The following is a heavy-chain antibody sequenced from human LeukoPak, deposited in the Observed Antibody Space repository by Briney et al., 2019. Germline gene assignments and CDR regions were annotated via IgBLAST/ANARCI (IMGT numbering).Heavy chain of an antibody. D-gene: IGHD4-23*01. CDR1: GFTFSTYD. J-gene: IGHJ4*02. Sequence: PGGSLRLSCAASGFTFSTYDMTWVRQAPGKGLEWVSVIYSGGSIYYSDSAKGRFTISRDKSKNTLYLQMNSLRAEDTAVYYCARPPYGGVDYWGQGTLVTVSS. V-gene: IGHV3-66*04. CDR3: ARPPYGGVDY. CDR2: IYSGGSI.